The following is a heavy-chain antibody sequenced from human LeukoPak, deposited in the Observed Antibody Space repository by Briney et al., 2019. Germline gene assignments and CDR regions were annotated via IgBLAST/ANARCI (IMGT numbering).Heavy chain of an antibody. V-gene: IGHV1-2*06. Sequence: ASVKVSCKASGYTFPGYYMHWVRQAPGQGLEWMGRINPNSGGTNYAQKFQGRVTMTRDTSISTAYMELSRLRSDDTAVYYCARDSIAVAGLNDYWGQGTLVTVSS. CDR2: INPNSGGT. D-gene: IGHD6-19*01. CDR1: GYTFPGYY. CDR3: ARDSIAVAGLNDY. J-gene: IGHJ4*02.